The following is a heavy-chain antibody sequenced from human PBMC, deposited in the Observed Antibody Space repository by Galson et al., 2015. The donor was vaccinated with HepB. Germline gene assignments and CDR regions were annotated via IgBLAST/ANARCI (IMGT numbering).Heavy chain of an antibody. CDR3: AKGAGYRSTWPFDY. Sequence: SLRLSCAAPGFTFSTYAMSWVRQAPGKGLEWVSTISGSGTSTYYADSVRGRFTISRDNSKNTLYLQMNSLRAEDTAVFYCAKGAGYRSTWPFDYWGQGTLVTVSS. V-gene: IGHV3-23*01. CDR1: GFTFSTYA. CDR2: ISGSGTST. D-gene: IGHD6-13*01. J-gene: IGHJ4*02.